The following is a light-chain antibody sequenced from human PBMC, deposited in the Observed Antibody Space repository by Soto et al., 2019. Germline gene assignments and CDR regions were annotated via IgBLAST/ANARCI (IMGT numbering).Light chain of an antibody. V-gene: IGLV2-14*01. Sequence: QSALTQPASVSGSPGQSITISCTGTSSGVGGYNYVSWYQQHPGRAPKLMIYDVSNRPSGVSNRFSCSKSGSTACLTISGLQSEDEADYYCSSYTSSSALAVFGTGTKLTVL. CDR1: SSGVGGYNY. CDR2: DVS. J-gene: IGLJ1*01. CDR3: SSYTSSSALAV.